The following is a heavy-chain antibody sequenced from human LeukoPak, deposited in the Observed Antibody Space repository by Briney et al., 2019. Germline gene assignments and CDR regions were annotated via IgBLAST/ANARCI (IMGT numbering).Heavy chain of an antibody. CDR2: IRSNGGST. V-gene: IGHV3-64*01. CDR1: GFTFGSYA. D-gene: IGHD2-15*01. Sequence: PGGPLRLSCAASGFTFGSYAMHWVRQAPGKGLESVSAIRSNGGSTYYANSVKGRFTISRDNSKNTLYLQMGSLRAEDMAVYYCARDYPPYCSGGSCYSDYWGQGTLVTVSS. CDR3: ARDYPPYCSGGSCYSDY. J-gene: IGHJ4*02.